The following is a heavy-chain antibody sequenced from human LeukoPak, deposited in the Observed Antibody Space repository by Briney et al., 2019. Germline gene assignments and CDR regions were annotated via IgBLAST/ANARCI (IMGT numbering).Heavy chain of an antibody. D-gene: IGHD6-19*01. CDR2: ISAYNGNT. Sequence: ASVKVSFKASGYAFTSYGISWVRQAPGQGREWMGWISAYNGNTNYAQKLQGRVTMTTDTSTSTAYMELRSLRSDDTAVYYCARSPVAGTRFFDYWGQGTLVTVSS. CDR1: GYAFTSYG. CDR3: ARSPVAGTRFFDY. J-gene: IGHJ4*02. V-gene: IGHV1-18*01.